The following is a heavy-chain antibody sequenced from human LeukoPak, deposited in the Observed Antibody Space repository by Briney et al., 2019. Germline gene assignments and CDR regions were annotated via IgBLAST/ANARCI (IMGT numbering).Heavy chain of an antibody. CDR1: GGSFSGYY. V-gene: IGHV4-59*10. D-gene: IGHD3-22*01. CDR3: ARGDYYDSNTVWFDP. CDR2: IYTSGST. Sequence: SETLSLTCAVYGGSFSGYYWSWIRQPPGKGLEWIGRIYTSGSTNYNPSLKSRVTISGDTSKNQFSLKLNSVTAAGTAVYYCARGDYYDSNTVWFDPWGQGTLVTVSS. J-gene: IGHJ5*02.